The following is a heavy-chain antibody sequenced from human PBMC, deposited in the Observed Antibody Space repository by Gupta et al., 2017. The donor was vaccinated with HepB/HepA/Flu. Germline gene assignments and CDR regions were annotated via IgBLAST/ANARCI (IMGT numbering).Heavy chain of an antibody. Sequence: EVQLLESGGGLVQPGGSLRLSCAASGFTFSDYVMSWVRQAPGKGLEWVSGISGSGSSTYYADSVKGHFTISRDNSKNMLYLQLNSLRAEDTAIYYCAKDDSKSDIVLLPGLFYYGLDVWGQGTAVTVSS. CDR1: GFTFSDYV. D-gene: IGHD2-2*01. J-gene: IGHJ6*02. V-gene: IGHV3-23*01. CDR3: AKDDSKSDIVLLPGLFYYGLDV. CDR2: ISGSGSST.